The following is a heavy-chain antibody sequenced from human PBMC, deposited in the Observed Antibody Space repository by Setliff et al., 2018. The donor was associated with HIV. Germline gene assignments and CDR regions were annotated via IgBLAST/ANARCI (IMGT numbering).Heavy chain of an antibody. V-gene: IGHV4-34*01. CDR3: AKDRSGSYRTFDY. Sequence: ETLSLTCAVYGGSFPAYYWNWIRQPPGKGLEWIGEINYEGDTTYNPSLKSRVNMFIDTSKKQFSLKVASVTAVDTAVYYCAKDRSGSYRTFDYWGPGILVTVSS. CDR1: GGSFPAYY. CDR2: INYEGDT. D-gene: IGHD1-26*01. J-gene: IGHJ4*02.